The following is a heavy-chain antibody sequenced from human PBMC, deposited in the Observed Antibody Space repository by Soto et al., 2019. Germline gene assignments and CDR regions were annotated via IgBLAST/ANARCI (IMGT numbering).Heavy chain of an antibody. CDR2: IKSKTDGGTT. J-gene: IGHJ5*01. Sequence: EVQLVESGGGLVKPGGSLRLSCAASGFTFSNAWMNWVRQAPGKGLEWVGRIKSKTDGGTTDYAAPVKGRFTISRDDSKNTLYLQMNSLKTEDTAVYYCTTDPGPYFDWLFSWGQGTLVTVSS. CDR3: TTDPGPYFDWLFS. D-gene: IGHD3-9*01. V-gene: IGHV3-15*07. CDR1: GFTFSNAW.